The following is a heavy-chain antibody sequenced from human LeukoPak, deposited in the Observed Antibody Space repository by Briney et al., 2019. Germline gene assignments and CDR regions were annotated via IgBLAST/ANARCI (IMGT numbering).Heavy chain of an antibody. CDR2: ISYDGSNK. J-gene: IGHJ5*02. Sequence: PGGSLRLSCAASGFTFSSYGMHWVRQAPGKGLEWVAVISYDGSNKYYADSVKGRFTISRDNSKNTLYLQMNSLRAEDTAVYYCARSARIAAAASNWFDPWGQGTLVTVSS. V-gene: IGHV3-30*03. CDR3: ARSARIAAAASNWFDP. CDR1: GFTFSSYG. D-gene: IGHD6-13*01.